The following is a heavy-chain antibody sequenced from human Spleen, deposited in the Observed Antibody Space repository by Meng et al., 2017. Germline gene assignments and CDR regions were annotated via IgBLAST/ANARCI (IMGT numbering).Heavy chain of an antibody. CDR1: GFNFSDYY. CDR2: IKSKTDGGTT. V-gene: IGHV3-15*01. D-gene: IGHD1-14*01. CDR3: TTDPDITIGY. J-gene: IGHJ4*02. Sequence: AQLVESGGGLGKPGGSLRLSCAASGFNFSDYYMSWIRQAPGKGLEWVCSIKSKTDGGTTDYAAPVKGRFTISRDDSKNTLYLQMNSLKTEDTAVYYCTTDPDITIGYWGQGTLVTVSS.